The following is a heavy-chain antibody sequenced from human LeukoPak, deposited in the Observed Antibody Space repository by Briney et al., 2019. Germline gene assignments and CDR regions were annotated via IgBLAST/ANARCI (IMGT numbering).Heavy chain of an antibody. CDR3: ARVSTGIAAAGTHNWFDP. J-gene: IGHJ5*02. CDR1: GGSISSGGYS. CDR2: IYHSGST. D-gene: IGHD6-13*01. V-gene: IGHV4-30-2*01. Sequence: NPSETLSLTCTVSGGSISSGGYSWSWIRQPPGKGLEWIGYIYHSGSTYYNPSLKSRVTISVDRSKNQFSLKLSSVTAADTAVYYCARVSTGIAAAGTHNWFDPWGQGTLVTVSS.